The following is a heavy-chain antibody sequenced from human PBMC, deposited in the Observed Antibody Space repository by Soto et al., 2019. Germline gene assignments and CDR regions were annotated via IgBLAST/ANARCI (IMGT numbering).Heavy chain of an antibody. CDR2: ISGTSDYI. Sequence: GGSLRLSCAASGFTFSVSSMNWVRQAPGKGLEWVSSISGTSDYISYADSVKGRFTISRDNAENSLFLQMNNLRAEDTAVYFIARDPSHYGSGSYYYFDYWGQGALVTVSS. CDR1: GFTFSVSS. D-gene: IGHD3-10*01. V-gene: IGHV3-21*01. CDR3: ARDPSHYGSGSYYYFDY. J-gene: IGHJ4*02.